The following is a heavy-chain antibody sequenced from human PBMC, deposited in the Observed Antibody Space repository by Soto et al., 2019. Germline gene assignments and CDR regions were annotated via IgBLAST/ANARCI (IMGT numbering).Heavy chain of an antibody. D-gene: IGHD7-27*01. CDR1: GFTFGNYA. Sequence: VQLLESGGGLVQPGGSLRLSCAASGFTFGNYAFSWVRQAPGKGLEWVSVISGGGDATYYPDSVKGRFTTSRDNSKNSVYLQVSSLRAEDTAVYYCAKKSLGSITLPALYYFDYWGQGTLVTVSS. V-gene: IGHV3-23*01. CDR3: AKKSLGSITLPALYYFDY. J-gene: IGHJ4*02. CDR2: ISGGGDAT.